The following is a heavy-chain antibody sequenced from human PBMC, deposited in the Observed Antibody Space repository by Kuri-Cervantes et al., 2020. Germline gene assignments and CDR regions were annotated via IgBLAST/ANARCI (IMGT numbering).Heavy chain of an antibody. CDR3: ARHVGWRYYDIEWSIDY. CDR1: GYSFTSYW. J-gene: IGHJ4*02. D-gene: IGHD3-22*01. CDR2: IYPGDSDT. Sequence: KVSCKGSGYSFTSYWIGWVRQMPGKGLEWMGIIYPGDSDTRYSPSFQGQVTISADKSISTAYLQWSSLKASDTAMYCCARHVGWRYYDIEWSIDYWGQGTLVTVSS. V-gene: IGHV5-51*01.